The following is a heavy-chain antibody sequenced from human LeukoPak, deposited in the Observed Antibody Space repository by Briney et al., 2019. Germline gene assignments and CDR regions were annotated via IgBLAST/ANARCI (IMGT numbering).Heavy chain of an antibody. J-gene: IGHJ3*02. CDR3: ARGSSGSYSLDAFDI. CDR2: MSISTSTFI. Sequence: GGSLRLSCVASGFSFSRYSMNWVRQAPGKGLEWVSSMSISTSTFIYYADSVKGRFTISRDNVKHSLYLQMNSLRAEDTALYYCARGSSGSYSLDAFDIWGQGTMVTVSS. CDR1: GFSFSRYS. V-gene: IGHV3-21*04. D-gene: IGHD1-26*01.